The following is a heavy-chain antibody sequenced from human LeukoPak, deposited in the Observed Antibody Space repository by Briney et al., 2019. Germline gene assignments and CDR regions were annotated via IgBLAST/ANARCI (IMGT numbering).Heavy chain of an antibody. J-gene: IGHJ3*02. Sequence: ASVKVSCKASGYNISSYGISWVRQAPGQGLEWMGWISAYNGNTKYVEKFQGRVSMTTDTSTRIVYMDLRSLRSDDTAVYYCARVGARLGELSFGYDAFDIWGQGTMVTVSS. CDR3: ARVGARLGELSFGYDAFDI. V-gene: IGHV1-18*01. CDR2: ISAYNGNT. D-gene: IGHD3-16*02. CDR1: GYNISSYG.